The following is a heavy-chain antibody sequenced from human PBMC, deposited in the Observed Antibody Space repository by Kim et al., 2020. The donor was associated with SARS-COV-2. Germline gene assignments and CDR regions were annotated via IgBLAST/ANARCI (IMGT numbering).Heavy chain of an antibody. CDR1: GVTFSSYG. V-gene: IGHV3-23*01. D-gene: IGHD3-22*01. CDR3: AKRGSGFHFDF. Sequence: GGSLRLSCAASGVTFSSYGMRWVRQVPGKGLEWVSAINDRGDTTNYADSVKGRFTIYRDNSNNTLYLQMNSLRAADTAVYYCAKRGSGFHFDFWGQGTLLTVSS. CDR2: INDRGDTT. J-gene: IGHJ4*02.